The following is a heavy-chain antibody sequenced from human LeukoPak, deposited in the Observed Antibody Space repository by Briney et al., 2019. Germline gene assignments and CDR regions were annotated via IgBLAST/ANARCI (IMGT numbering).Heavy chain of an antibody. CDR3: AGDLKWELPFDY. D-gene: IGHD1-26*01. V-gene: IGHV1-18*01. CDR2: ISAYNGNT. CDR1: GYTFTGYG. Sequence: ASVKVSCKASGYTFTGYGISWVRQAPGQGLEWMGWISAYNGNTNYAQKLQGRVTMTTDTSTSTAYMELRSLRSDDTAVYYCAGDLKWELPFDYWGQGTLVTVSS. J-gene: IGHJ4*02.